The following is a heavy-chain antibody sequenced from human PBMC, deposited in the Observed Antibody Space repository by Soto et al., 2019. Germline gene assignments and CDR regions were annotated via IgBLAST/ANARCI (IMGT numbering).Heavy chain of an antibody. CDR1: GFTFSNAW. V-gene: IGHV3-15*07. Sequence: PGGSLRLSCAASGFTFSNAWMNWVRQAPGKGLEWVGRIKSKTDGGTTDYAAPVKGRFTISRDDSKNTLYLQMNSLKTEDTAVYYCTARAQNLPTPSNYDYWGQGTLVTVSS. J-gene: IGHJ4*02. D-gene: IGHD4-4*01. CDR3: TARAQNLPTPSNYDY. CDR2: IKSKTDGGTT.